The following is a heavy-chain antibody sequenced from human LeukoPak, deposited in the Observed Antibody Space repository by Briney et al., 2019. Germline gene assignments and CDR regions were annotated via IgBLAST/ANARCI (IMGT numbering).Heavy chain of an antibody. J-gene: IGHJ4*02. V-gene: IGHV4-39*01. CDR3: AGPWGCFDY. CDR1: GGSISSSSYY. Sequence: SETLSLTCTVSGGSISSSSYYWGWIRQSPGKGLEWIGSIYDSGSTNYNPSLKSRVTISVDTSKNQFSLKLSSVTAADTAVYYCAGPWGCFDYWGQGILVTVSS. CDR2: IYDSGST. D-gene: IGHD2-8*02.